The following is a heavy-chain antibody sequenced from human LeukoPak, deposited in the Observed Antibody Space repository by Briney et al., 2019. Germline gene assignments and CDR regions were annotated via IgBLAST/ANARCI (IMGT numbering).Heavy chain of an antibody. CDR2: INHSGST. J-gene: IGHJ6*04. V-gene: IGHV4-34*01. CDR1: GGSFSGYY. Sequence: PSETLSLTCAVYGGSFSGYYWSWIRQPPGKGLEWIGEINHSGSTNYNPSLKSRVTISVDTSKNQFSLKLSSVTAADTAVYYCARVAIFGAVDVWGKGTTVTVSS. D-gene: IGHD3-3*01. CDR3: ARVAIFGAVDV.